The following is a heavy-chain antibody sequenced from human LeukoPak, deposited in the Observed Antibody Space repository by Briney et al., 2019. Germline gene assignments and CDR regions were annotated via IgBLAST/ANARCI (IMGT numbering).Heavy chain of an antibody. V-gene: IGHV3-33*01. CDR1: GFTFSSYG. Sequence: PGRSLRLSCAASGFTFSSYGMHWVRQAPGKGLEWVAVIWYDGSNKYYADSVKGRFTISRDNSKNTLYLQMNSLRAEDTAVYYCARGANWGFDAFYSWGQGTNGSGSS. J-gene: IGHJ3*02. CDR3: ARGANWGFDAFYS. CDR2: IWYDGSNK. D-gene: IGHD7-27*01.